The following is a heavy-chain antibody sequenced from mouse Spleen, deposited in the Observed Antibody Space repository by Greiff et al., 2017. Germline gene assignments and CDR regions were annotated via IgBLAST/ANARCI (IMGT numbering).Heavy chain of an antibody. V-gene: IGHV1-4*01. D-gene: IGHD1-1*01. CDR2: INPSSGYT. Sequence: QVQLQQSGAELARPGASVKMSCKASGYTFTSYTMHWVKQRPGQGLEWIGYINPSSGYTKYNQKFKDKATLTADKSSSTAYMQLSSLTSEDSAVYYCARDDYYGSSYGNAMDYWGQGTSVTVSS. J-gene: IGHJ4*01. CDR3: ARDDYYGSSYGNAMDY. CDR1: GYTFTSYT.